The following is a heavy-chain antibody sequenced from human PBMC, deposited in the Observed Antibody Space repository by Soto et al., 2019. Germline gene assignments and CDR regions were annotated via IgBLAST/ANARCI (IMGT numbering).Heavy chain of an antibody. CDR2: ISGSGGST. CDR3: AKDLSLAGTTFVYDYFDY. CDR1: GFTFSSYA. Sequence: GGSLRLSCAASGFTFSSYAMSWVRQAPGKGLEWVSAISGSGGSTYYADSVKGRFTISRDNSKNTLYLQMNSLRAEDTAVYYCAKDLSLAGTTFVYDYFDYWGQGTLVTVSS. V-gene: IGHV3-23*01. J-gene: IGHJ4*02. D-gene: IGHD1-7*01.